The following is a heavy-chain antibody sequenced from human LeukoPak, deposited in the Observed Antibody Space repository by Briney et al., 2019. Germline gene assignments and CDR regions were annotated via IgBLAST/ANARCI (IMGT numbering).Heavy chain of an antibody. CDR3: AKSTRVYSSGWYDFGY. CDR1: GFTFSSYG. D-gene: IGHD6-19*01. CDR2: ISGSGGST. Sequence: GGSLRLSCAASGFTFSSYGMSWVRQAPGKGLEWVSAISGSGGSTYYADSVKGRFTISRDNSKNTLYLQMNSLRAEDTAVYYCAKSTRVYSSGWYDFGYWGQGTLVTVSS. J-gene: IGHJ4*02. V-gene: IGHV3-23*01.